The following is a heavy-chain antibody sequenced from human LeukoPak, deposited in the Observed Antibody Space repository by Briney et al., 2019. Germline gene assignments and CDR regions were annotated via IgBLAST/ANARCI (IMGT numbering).Heavy chain of an antibody. V-gene: IGHV1-46*01. J-gene: IGHJ3*02. D-gene: IGHD5-18*01. Sequence: ASVKVSCKTSGYTFTTYYIHWVRQAPGQGLEWMGMINPSGGSTSYAQKFQGRVTITSDESTSTAYMELSSLRSEDTAVYYCARTGLQLWSDAFDIWGQGTMVTVSS. CDR2: INPSGGST. CDR3: ARTGLQLWSDAFDI. CDR1: GYTFTTYY.